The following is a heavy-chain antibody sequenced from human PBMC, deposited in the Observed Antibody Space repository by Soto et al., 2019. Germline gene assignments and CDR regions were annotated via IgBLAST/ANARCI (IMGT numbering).Heavy chain of an antibody. CDR2: IIPVFGTP. D-gene: IGHD2-15*01. Sequence: QVQLVQSGAEVKKPGSSVKVSCKASGGSLSNYGISWVRQAPGQGLEWMGAIIPVFGTPNYAQKFQDRVTIPGEKSTTTVYVGVRGLTSGARAVYYWAGGDATKMGAPPYSAVAAGGR. CDR3: AGGDATKMGAPPYSAVAA. V-gene: IGHV1-69*14. J-gene: IGHJ2*01. CDR1: GGSLSNYG.